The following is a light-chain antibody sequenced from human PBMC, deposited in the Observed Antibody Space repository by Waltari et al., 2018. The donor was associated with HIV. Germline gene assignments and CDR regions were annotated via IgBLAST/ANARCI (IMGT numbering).Light chain of an antibody. CDR2: AAS. V-gene: IGKV1-39*01. J-gene: IGKJ2*01. CDR1: QSISSF. Sequence: DIQMTQSPSSLSASVGDRVTITCRVSQSISSFLNWYQQKPGKAPKLLIYAASSLQSGVPSRFSGSASGTDFTLTISSLQPEDFATYYCQQSYTTPNTFGQGTKLEIK. CDR3: QQSYTTPNT.